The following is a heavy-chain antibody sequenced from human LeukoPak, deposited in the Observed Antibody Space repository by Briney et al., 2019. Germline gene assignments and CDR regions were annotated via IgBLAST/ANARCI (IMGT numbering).Heavy chain of an antibody. Sequence: SETLSLTCGVSGDSSSSGSFAWSWIRQPPGKGLEWIGYIYRSGTTHYNPSLKSRVAISADRSKNQFSLRLSSMTAADTAVYYCARANYYYDSSGYYYNYYFDSWGQGALVTVSS. CDR1: GDSSSSGSFA. CDR2: IYRSGTT. D-gene: IGHD3-22*01. CDR3: ARANYYYDSSGYYYNYYFDS. J-gene: IGHJ4*02. V-gene: IGHV4-30-2*01.